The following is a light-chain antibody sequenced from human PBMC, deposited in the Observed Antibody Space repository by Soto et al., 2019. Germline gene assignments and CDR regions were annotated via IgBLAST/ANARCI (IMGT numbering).Light chain of an antibody. V-gene: IGKV1-5*01. CDR1: QSISSW. CDR2: DAS. Sequence: DIQMTQYHSTLSLVLGDRVPITCRASQSISSWLAWYQQKPGKAPKLLIYDASSLESGVPSRFSGSGSGTEFTLTISSLQPDDFATYYCQQYNSYSWTFGQGTKVDI. J-gene: IGKJ1*01. CDR3: QQYNSYSWT.